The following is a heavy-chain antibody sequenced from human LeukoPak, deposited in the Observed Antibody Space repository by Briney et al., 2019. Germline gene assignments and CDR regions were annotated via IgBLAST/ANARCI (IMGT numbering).Heavy chain of an antibody. CDR1: GGSISSYY. J-gene: IGHJ4*02. Sequence: PSETLSLTCTVSGGSISSYYWSWIRQPPGKGLEWIAYISDRGSINYNPSLKSRVTISLETSKNQFSLKLSSVTAADTAVYYCAGHHPRNTVDFWGQGTLVTVSS. CDR3: AGHHPRNTVDF. CDR2: ISDRGSI. D-gene: IGHD2/OR15-2a*01. V-gene: IGHV4-59*08.